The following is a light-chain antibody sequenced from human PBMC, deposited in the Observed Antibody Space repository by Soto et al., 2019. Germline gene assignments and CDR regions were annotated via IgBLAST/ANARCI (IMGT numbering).Light chain of an antibody. CDR2: EVS. V-gene: IGLV2-8*01. J-gene: IGLJ2*01. CDR3: SSYAGSNNVV. Sequence: QSALTQPPSASGSPGQSVTISCTGTSSDVGGYNYVSWYQQHPGKAPKLMIYEVSKRPSGVPDRFSGSKSGKTASLTVSGLQAEDEADYYFSSYAGSNNVVFGGGTKLTVL. CDR1: SSDVGGYNY.